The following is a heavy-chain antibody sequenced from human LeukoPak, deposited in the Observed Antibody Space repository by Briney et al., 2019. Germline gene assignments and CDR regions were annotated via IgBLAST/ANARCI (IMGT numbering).Heavy chain of an antibody. CDR3: AADNRANDFWSGYYAFDI. J-gene: IGHJ3*02. V-gene: IGHV1-58*02. CDR2: IVVGSGNT. CDR1: GFTFTSSD. Sequence: ASVKVSCKASGFTFTSSDMQWVRQARGQRLEWIGWIVVGSGNTNYAQKFQERVTITRDMSTSTAYMELSSLRSEDTAVYYCAADNRANDFWSGYYAFDIWGQGTTVTVSS. D-gene: IGHD3-3*01.